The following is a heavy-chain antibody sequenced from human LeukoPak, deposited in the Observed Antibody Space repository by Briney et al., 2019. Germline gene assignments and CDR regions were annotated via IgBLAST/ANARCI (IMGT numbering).Heavy chain of an antibody. CDR1: GYTFTGYY. D-gene: IGHD3-16*02. V-gene: IGHV1-2*02. J-gene: IGHJ4*02. CDR3: ARVRDYVWGSYHYPLFDY. Sequence: EASVKVSCKASGYTFTGYYMHWVRQAPGQGLEWMGWINPNSGGTNYAQKFQGRVTMTRDTSISTAYMELSRLRSDDTAVYYCARVRDYVWGSYHYPLFDYWGQGTLVTVSS. CDR2: INPNSGGT.